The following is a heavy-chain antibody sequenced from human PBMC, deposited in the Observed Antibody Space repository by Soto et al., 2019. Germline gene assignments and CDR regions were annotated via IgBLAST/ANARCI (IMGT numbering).Heavy chain of an antibody. CDR1: GGSLSCSY. CDR2: IYNTGSS. Sequence: PETLSLTCTVYGGSLSCSYSSWNRQPPKKGLEWIGFIYNTGSSAYNPSLRRRVTFSMAPSKNQFSLNRTAGTAADPAGYYCPVQLANSWNSWLEHWGQGTLVTVSS. D-gene: IGHD1-1*01. J-gene: IGHJ5*02. CDR3: PVQLANSWNSWLEH. V-gene: IGHV4-59*12.